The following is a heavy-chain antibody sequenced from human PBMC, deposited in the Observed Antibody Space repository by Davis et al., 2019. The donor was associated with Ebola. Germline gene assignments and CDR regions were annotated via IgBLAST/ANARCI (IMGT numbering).Heavy chain of an antibody. CDR2: MNPNSGNT. Sequence: AASVKVSCKASGYAFTSYDINWVRQATGQGLEWMGWMNPNSGNTGYVERFQGRVTMSSNTSISTAYMELSSLRSEDTAVYYCARSGVRGYYNGMDVWGQGTTVTVSS. CDR1: GYAFTSYD. CDR3: ARSGVRGYYNGMDV. V-gene: IGHV1-8*01. D-gene: IGHD1-14*01. J-gene: IGHJ6*02.